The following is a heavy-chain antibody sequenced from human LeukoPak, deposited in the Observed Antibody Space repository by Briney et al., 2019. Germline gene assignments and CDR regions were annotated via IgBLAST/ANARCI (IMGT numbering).Heavy chain of an antibody. J-gene: IGHJ4*02. V-gene: IGHV4-59*08. CDR2: IYYSGSA. D-gene: IGHD2-2*01. CDR3: ARSPLGIVVVPTLYYFDY. CDR1: GGSISSFY. Sequence: PSETLSLTCTVSGGSISSFYWSWIRQPPGKGLEWIGYIYYSGSANYNPSLKSRVTISADTSKNQFSLKLSSVTAADTAVYYCARSPLGIVVVPTLYYFDYWGQGTLVTASS.